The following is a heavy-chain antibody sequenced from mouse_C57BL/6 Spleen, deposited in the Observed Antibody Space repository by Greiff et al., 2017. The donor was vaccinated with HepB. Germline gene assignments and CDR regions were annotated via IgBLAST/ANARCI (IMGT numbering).Heavy chain of an antibody. Sequence: VQLQQSGAELMKPGASVKLSCKATGYTFTGYWIEWVKQRPGHGLEWIGEILPGSGCTNYNEKFKGKATFTADTSSNTAYMQLSSLTTEDSAIYYCARRRDYHYAMDYWGQGTSVTVSS. J-gene: IGHJ4*01. CDR2: ILPGSGCT. CDR1: GYTFTGYW. V-gene: IGHV1-9*01. D-gene: IGHD2-4*01. CDR3: ARRRDYHYAMDY.